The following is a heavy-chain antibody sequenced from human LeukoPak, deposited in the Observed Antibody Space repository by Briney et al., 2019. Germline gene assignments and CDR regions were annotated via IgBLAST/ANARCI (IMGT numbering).Heavy chain of an antibody. D-gene: IGHD1-26*01. Sequence: ASVKVSCKASGYTFSNSGISWVRQAPGQGLEWMGWITAYNGNSNYAQKFQGRVTMTTDTSTSTAYMELRSLRSDDTAVYYCARDGSFGATQLDYWGQGTLVTVSS. CDR3: ARDGSFGATQLDY. CDR1: GYTFSNSG. CDR2: ITAYNGNS. V-gene: IGHV1-18*01. J-gene: IGHJ4*02.